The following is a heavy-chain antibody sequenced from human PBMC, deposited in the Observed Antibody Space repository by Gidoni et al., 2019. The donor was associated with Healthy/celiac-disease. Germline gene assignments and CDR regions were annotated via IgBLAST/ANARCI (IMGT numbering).Heavy chain of an antibody. Sequence: EVQLVESGGGLVQPGGSRRRSCAAAGFTFSSSAMSWVRQAPGKGLEWVSAISGSCGRTSYADSVKGRFTISRDHSTHTLYLQMNSLSAEDTAVYYCAKGRDSGWYISHSDYWGQGTLVTVSS. V-gene: IGHV3-23*04. CDR2: ISGSCGRT. D-gene: IGHD6-19*01. J-gene: IGHJ4*02. CDR3: AKGRDSGWYISHSDY. CDR1: GFTFSSSA.